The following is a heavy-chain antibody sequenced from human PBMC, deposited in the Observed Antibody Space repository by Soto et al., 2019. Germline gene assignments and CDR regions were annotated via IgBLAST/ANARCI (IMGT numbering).Heavy chain of an antibody. V-gene: IGHV5-51*01. D-gene: IGHD6-13*01. CDR3: ARVDQQLVKYYGMDV. CDR2: IYPGDSDT. CDR1: GYSFTSYW. Sequence: GESLKISCKGSGYSFTSYWIGWVRQMPGKGLEWMGIIYPGDSDTRYSPSFQGQVTISADKSISTAYLQWSSLKASDTAMYYCARVDQQLVKYYGMDVWGQGTTVTVSS. J-gene: IGHJ6*02.